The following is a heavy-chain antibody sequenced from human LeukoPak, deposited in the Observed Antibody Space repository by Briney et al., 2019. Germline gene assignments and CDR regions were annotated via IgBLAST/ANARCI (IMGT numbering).Heavy chain of an antibody. J-gene: IGHJ4*02. D-gene: IGHD6-25*01. V-gene: IGHV4-34*01. CDR3: ARGGRQSDY. CDR2: INHSGST. CDR1: GGSISSYY. Sequence: SETLSLTCTVSGGSISSYYWSWIRQPPGKGLEWIGEINHSGSTNYNPSLKSRVTISVDTSKNQFSLKLSSVTAADTAVYYCARGGRQSDYWGQGTLVTVSS.